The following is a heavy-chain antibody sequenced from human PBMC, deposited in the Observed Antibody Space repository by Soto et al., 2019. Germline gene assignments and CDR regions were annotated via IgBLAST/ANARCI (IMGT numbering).Heavy chain of an antibody. CDR1: GFTFTDFY. CDR2: IRPDGSAT. V-gene: IGHV3-7*03. D-gene: IGHD4-4*01. Sequence: EVQLVQSGEGLVQPGGSLRLSCVGSGFTFTDFYMNWVRQAPRKGLEWVANIRPDGSATNYVESVKGRFTTSRDNAKNSLFLQMNSLRADDTAVYYCAGWGGHDYNYWGQGILVTVSS. CDR3: AGWGGHDYNY. J-gene: IGHJ4*02.